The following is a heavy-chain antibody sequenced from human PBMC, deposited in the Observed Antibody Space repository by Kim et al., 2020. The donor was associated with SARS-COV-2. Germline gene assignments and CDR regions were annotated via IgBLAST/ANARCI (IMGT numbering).Heavy chain of an antibody. CDR2: INRSGRT. D-gene: IGHD2-8*02. J-gene: IGHJ4*02. CDR3: ARGGGEIHVLFNTYPGHLDC. V-gene: IGHV4-34*01. Sequence: SETLSLTCAVYGEFFSGYSWSWIRQSPGKGLEWLGEINRSGRTNLNLSLKSRVSMSINTSKNQFSLRVTSVTAADTAIYFCARGGGEIHVLFNTYPGHLDCWGQGSPVTVSS. CDR1: GEFFSGYS.